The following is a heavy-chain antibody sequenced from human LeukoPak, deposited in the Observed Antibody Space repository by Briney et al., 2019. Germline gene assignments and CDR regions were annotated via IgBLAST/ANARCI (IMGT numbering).Heavy chain of an antibody. J-gene: IGHJ4*02. V-gene: IGHV3-23*01. CDR1: GFTFSSYA. CDR2: ISGSGGST. Sequence: GGSLRLSCTASGFTFSSYAMSWVHQAPGKGLEWVSAISGSGGSTYYADSVKGRFTISRDNSKNTLYLQMNSLRAEDTAVYYCAKGGYGDESYNWGQGTLVTVSS. CDR3: AKGGYGDESYN. D-gene: IGHD4-17*01.